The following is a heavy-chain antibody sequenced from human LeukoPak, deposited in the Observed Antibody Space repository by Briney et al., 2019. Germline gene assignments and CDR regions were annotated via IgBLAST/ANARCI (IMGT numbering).Heavy chain of an antibody. J-gene: IGHJ6*03. CDR3: ARDSAVVVVAATPWYYYMDV. Sequence: ASVKVSCKASGGTFSSYAISWVRQAPGQGLEWMGGIIPIFGTANYAQKFQGRVTITTDESTSTAYMELSSLRSEDTAGYYCARDSAVVVVAATPWYYYMDVWGKGTTVTVSS. V-gene: IGHV1-69*05. CDR1: GGTFSSYA. CDR2: IIPIFGTA. D-gene: IGHD2-15*01.